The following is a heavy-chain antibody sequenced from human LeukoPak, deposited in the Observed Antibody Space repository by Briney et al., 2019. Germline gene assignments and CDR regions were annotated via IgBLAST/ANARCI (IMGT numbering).Heavy chain of an antibody. Sequence: TGGSLRLSCAASGFTFSSYGMHWVRQAPGKGLEWVAVISYDGSNKYCADSVKGRFTISRDNSKNTLYLQMNSLRAEDTAVYYCARSTTVTTLGYYYYYMDVWGKGTTVTVSS. J-gene: IGHJ6*03. V-gene: IGHV3-30*03. CDR2: ISYDGSNK. CDR1: GFTFSSYG. CDR3: ARSTTVTTLGYYYYYMDV. D-gene: IGHD4-17*01.